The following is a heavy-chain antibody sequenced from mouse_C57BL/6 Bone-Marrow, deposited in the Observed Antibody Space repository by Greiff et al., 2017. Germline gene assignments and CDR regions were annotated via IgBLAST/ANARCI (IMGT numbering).Heavy chain of an antibody. CDR2: IDPSDSYT. CDR1: GYTFTSYW. V-gene: IGHV1-69*01. CDR3: ARVAWGFAY. Sequence: QVQLQQPGAELVMPGASVKLSCKASGYTFTSYWMHWVKQRPGQGLEWIGEIDPSDSYTNYNQKFKGKSTLTVDKSSSTAYMQLSSLTSEDSAVYYCARVAWGFAYWGQGTLVTVSA. J-gene: IGHJ3*01.